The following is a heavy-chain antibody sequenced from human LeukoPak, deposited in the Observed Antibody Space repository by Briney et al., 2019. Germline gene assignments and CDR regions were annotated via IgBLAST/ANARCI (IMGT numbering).Heavy chain of an antibody. V-gene: IGHV3-23*01. CDR3: AKLLVPTRLFDAFDI. J-gene: IGHJ3*02. Sequence: PGGSLRLSCAAPGFTFTTSAITWVRQAPGKGLEWVSNISGSGGSTYYADSAKSPVTTSRDSSKKTLYLQKKGLRAEDTPIYYCAKLLVPTRLFDAFDIWGQGTMVTVSS. CDR1: GFTFTTSA. D-gene: IGHD2-8*02. CDR2: ISGSGGST.